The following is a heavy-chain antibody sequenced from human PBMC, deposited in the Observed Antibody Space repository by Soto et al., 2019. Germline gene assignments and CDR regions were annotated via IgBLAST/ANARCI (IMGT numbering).Heavy chain of an antibody. V-gene: IGHV1-69*06. CDR2: IIPIFETA. CDR3: ARGGRFLEWCQADR. J-gene: IGHJ5*02. D-gene: IGHD3-3*01. CDR1: GGTFSSYT. Sequence: QVQLVQSGAEVKKPGSSVKVSCKASGGTFSSYTISWLRQAPGQGLEWIGGIIPIFETANSTQKFQGRVTLTADKSTGTAYMELSTLRVEDTDIYYCARGGRFLEWCQADRWGQGTLVTVSS.